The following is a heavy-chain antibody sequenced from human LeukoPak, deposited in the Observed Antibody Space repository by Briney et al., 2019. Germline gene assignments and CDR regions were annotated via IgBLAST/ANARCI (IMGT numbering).Heavy chain of an antibody. D-gene: IGHD6-13*01. CDR2: IIPIFGTA. J-gene: IGHJ5*02. CDR3: ARDQPPYPSSSWYGWFDP. CDR1: GGTFSSYA. Sequence: SVKVSCKASGGTFSSYAISWVRQAPGQGLEWMGGIIPIFGTANYAQKFQGRVTITTDESTSTAYMELSSLRSEDTAVYCCARDQPPYPSSSWYGWFDPWGQGTLVTVSS. V-gene: IGHV1-69*05.